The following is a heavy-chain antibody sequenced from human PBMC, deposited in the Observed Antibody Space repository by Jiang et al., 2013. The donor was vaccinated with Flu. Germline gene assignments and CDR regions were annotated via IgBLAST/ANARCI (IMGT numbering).Heavy chain of an antibody. CDR1: GYSISDGYY. V-gene: IGHV4-38-2*02. D-gene: IGHD6-19*01. J-gene: IGHJ4*02. CDR2: SYQSGSP. CDR3: ARDYCLSSGCLTIFDY. Sequence: GLVKPSETLSLACAVSGYSISDGYYWGLDPAAPRTGAGVDWSSYQSGSPHYNPSLKSRVTISVDVSKNRFFLKLTSVTAADTAVYYCARDYCLSSGCLTIFDYWGQGSLGHRFL.